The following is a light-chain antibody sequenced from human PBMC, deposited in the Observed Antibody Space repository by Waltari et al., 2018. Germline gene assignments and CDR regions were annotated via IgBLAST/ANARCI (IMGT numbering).Light chain of an antibody. CDR2: SNN. J-gene: IGLJ3*02. CDR3: AVWDDSLNGRV. Sequence: QSVLTQPPSASATPGQRVTISCSGRSSNIGSNTVNWYQQLPGTAPKLLIHSNNPRPAGIPDRFSGSKSDTSASLAINGLQSEDEAISYCAVWDDSLNGRVFGGGTKLAVL. V-gene: IGLV1-44*01. CDR1: SSNIGSNT.